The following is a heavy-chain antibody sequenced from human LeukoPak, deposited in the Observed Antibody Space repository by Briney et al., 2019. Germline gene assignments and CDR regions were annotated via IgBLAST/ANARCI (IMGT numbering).Heavy chain of an antibody. CDR3: AKDRDTDYYGSGSYSFFDD. CDR2: ISGSGIST. Sequence: PGGSLRLSCAASGFTFSSYAMSWVRQAPGKGLEWVSVISGSGISTHYADSVKGRFAVSRDNSKNTLYLHMTSLRVEDTAVYYCAKDRDTDYYGSGSYSFFDDWGQGTLVTVSS. CDR1: GFTFSSYA. V-gene: IGHV3-23*01. D-gene: IGHD3-10*01. J-gene: IGHJ4*02.